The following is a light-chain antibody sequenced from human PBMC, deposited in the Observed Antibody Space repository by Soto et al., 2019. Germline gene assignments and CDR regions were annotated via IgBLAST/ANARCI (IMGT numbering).Light chain of an antibody. CDR2: GAS. CDR3: QQYGPSPFT. CDR1: QTISSSY. V-gene: IGKV3-20*01. Sequence: EIVLTQSPGTLSLSPGERATLSCRASQTISSSYLAWYQQKPGQAPRLLIYGASSRATGIPDRFSGSGSGTHFTLTISRLEPEDFAVYYCQQYGPSPFTFGPGTKVDIK. J-gene: IGKJ3*01.